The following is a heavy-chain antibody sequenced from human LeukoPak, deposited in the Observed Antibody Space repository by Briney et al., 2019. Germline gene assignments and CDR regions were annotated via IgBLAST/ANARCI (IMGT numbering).Heavy chain of an antibody. V-gene: IGHV4-59*01. J-gene: IGHJ4*02. D-gene: IGHD3-10*01. Sequence: PSETLSLTXSVSGDSISSYYWNWIRQPPGKGLEWIGYIYYSGSTNYNPSLKSRVTISVDTSKNQFSLKLSSVTAADTAVYYCAKLYGSGTSTNFFDYRGQGTLVTVSS. CDR3: AKLYGSGTSTNFFDY. CDR2: IYYSGST. CDR1: GDSISSYY.